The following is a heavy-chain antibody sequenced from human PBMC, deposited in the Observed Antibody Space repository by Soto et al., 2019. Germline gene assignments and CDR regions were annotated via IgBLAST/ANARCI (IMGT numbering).Heavy chain of an antibody. CDR1: GGTFSSYA. D-gene: IGHD2-15*01. V-gene: IGHV1-69*01. CDR3: ARSQGGSSSLDIYYYYYYGMDV. J-gene: IGHJ6*02. Sequence: QVQLVQSGAEVKKPGSSVKVSCKAPGGTFSSYAISWVRQAPGQGLEWMGGIIPIFGTAKYAQKFQGRVTITADEYTSTGYMELSSLRSEDTAVYYCARSQGGSSSLDIYYYYYYGMDVWGQGTMVTVSS. CDR2: IIPIFGTA.